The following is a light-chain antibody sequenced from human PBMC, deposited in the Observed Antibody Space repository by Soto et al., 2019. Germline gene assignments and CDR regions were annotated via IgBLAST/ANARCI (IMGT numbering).Light chain of an antibody. CDR1: QSVTKY. J-gene: IGKJ1*01. Sequence: EIVLTQSPGTLSLSPGERATLSCRASQSVTKYLVWYQQKPGQAPRLLISDTSSRATGIPDRFSGSGSGTDFTLTITRLEPEDFAVFYCQQYGTSEIIFGQGTKVDIK. V-gene: IGKV3-20*01. CDR3: QQYGTSEII. CDR2: DTS.